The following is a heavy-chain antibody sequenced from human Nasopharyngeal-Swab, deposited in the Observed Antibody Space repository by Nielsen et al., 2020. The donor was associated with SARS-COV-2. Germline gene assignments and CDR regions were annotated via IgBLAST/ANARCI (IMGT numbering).Heavy chain of an antibody. CDR1: GDTFTNYG. Sequence: SVKVSCKASGDTFTNYGITWVRQAPGQGLEWIGRIIPILGKANNARKFQGRVTITADKSTSTVYMELSSLRSEDTAVYYCARAGRGYSNGEIDGFHYMDVWGRGTAVAVSS. CDR3: ARAGRGYSNGEIDGFHYMDV. D-gene: IGHD5-12*01. J-gene: IGHJ6*03. V-gene: IGHV1-69*04. CDR2: IIPILGKA.